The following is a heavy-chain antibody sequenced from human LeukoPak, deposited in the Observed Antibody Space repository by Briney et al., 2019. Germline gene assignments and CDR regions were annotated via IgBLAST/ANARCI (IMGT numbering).Heavy chain of an antibody. CDR2: ISGGGGST. V-gene: IGHV3-23*01. CDR3: AKGGKWDVTPFDY. Sequence: GSLRLSCAASGFTFTSYSMNWVRQAPGKGLEWVSTISGGGGSTYYADSVKGRFTISRDNSKNTLYLQVNSLRAEDTAVYYCAKGGKWDVTPFDYWGQGTLVTVSS. CDR1: GFTFTSYS. J-gene: IGHJ4*02. D-gene: IGHD1-26*01.